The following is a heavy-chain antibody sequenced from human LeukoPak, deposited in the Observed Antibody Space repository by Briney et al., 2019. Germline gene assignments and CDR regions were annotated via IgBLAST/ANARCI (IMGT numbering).Heavy chain of an antibody. Sequence: ASVKVSCKASGYTFGSDDINWVRQATGQGLEWMGIINPSGGSTSYAQKFQGRVTMTRDMSTSTVYMELSSLRSEDTAVYYCARERGSYFDYWGQGTLVTVSS. CDR2: INPSGGST. V-gene: IGHV1-46*01. J-gene: IGHJ4*02. CDR1: GYTFGSDD. D-gene: IGHD2-15*01. CDR3: ARERGSYFDY.